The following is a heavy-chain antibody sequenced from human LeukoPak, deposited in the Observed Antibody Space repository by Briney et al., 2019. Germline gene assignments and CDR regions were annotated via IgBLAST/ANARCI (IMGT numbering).Heavy chain of an antibody. CDR1: RFTFSTYV. V-gene: IGHV3-23*01. CDR3: AKGGDILTGYYGGSFDP. D-gene: IGHD3-9*01. CDR2: ISGCGGST. Sequence: GWALSLSCSVSRFTFSTYVMHWVRQAPGKGLEWVSAISGCGGSTYYADSVKGRFTISRDNSKNRLYLQMNSLRAEDTAVYYCAKGGDILTGYYGGSFDPWGQGTLVTVSS. J-gene: IGHJ5*02.